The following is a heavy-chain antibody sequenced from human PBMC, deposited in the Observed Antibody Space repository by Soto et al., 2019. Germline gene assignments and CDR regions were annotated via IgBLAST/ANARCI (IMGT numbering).Heavy chain of an antibody. CDR3: AKDLTADRDYYYYGMDV. V-gene: IGHV3-43*02. CDR2: ISWDGGST. D-gene: IGHD5-18*01. J-gene: IGHJ6*02. CDR1: GFTFSSYG. Sequence: GGSLRLSCAASGFTFSSYGMHWVRQAPGKGLEWVSLISWDGGSTYYADSVKGRFTISRDNSKNSLYLQMNSLRTEDTALYYCAKDLTADRDYYYYGMDVWGQGTTVTVSS.